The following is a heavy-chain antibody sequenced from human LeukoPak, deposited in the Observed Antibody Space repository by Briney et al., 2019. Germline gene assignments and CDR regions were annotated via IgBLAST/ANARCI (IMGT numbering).Heavy chain of an antibody. D-gene: IGHD6-13*01. V-gene: IGHV3-7*01. Sequence: GGSLRLSCAASGFTFSSYWMSWVRQAPGKGLEWVANIKKDGSEKYYVDSVKGRFTISRDNAKKSLYLQMNSLRAEDTAVYYCARGVAAPTLALDYWGQGTLVTVSS. CDR1: GFTFSSYW. CDR3: ARGVAAPTLALDY. J-gene: IGHJ4*02. CDR2: IKKDGSEK.